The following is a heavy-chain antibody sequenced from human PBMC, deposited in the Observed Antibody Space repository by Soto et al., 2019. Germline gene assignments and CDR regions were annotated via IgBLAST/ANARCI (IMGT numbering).Heavy chain of an antibody. CDR3: ARGVGYCSGGSCYKLAYYYMDV. J-gene: IGHJ6*03. V-gene: IGHV4-34*01. D-gene: IGHD2-15*01. Sequence: QVQLQQWGAGLLKPSETLSLTCAVYGGSFSGYYWSWIRQPPGKGLEWIGEINHSGSTNYNPSLKSRVTIAVATSKNQFSLKLSSVTAADTAVYYCARGVGYCSGGSCYKLAYYYMDVWGKGTTVTVSS. CDR1: GGSFSGYY. CDR2: INHSGST.